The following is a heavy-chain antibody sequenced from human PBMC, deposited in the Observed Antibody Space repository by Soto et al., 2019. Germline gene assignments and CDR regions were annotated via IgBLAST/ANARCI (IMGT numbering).Heavy chain of an antibody. CDR2: IIPIFGTA. Sequence: SVKVSCKASGGTFSSYAISWVRQAPGQGLEWMGGIIPIFGTANYAQKFQGRVTITADDSKSIAYLQMNSLKTEDTAVYYCTRWDITMIVRAPFDPWGQGTLVTVSS. J-gene: IGHJ5*02. CDR1: GGTFSSYA. CDR3: TRWDITMIVRAPFDP. D-gene: IGHD3-22*01. V-gene: IGHV1-69*13.